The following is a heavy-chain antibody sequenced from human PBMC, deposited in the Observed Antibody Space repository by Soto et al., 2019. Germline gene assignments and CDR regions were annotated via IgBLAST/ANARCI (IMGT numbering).Heavy chain of an antibody. CDR2: ISYSGTTT. V-gene: IGHV3-23*01. J-gene: IGHJ4*02. Sequence: GGSLRLSCAASGFTFSSHAMSWVRQAPGKGLEWVSAISYSGTTTYYAESVKGRFTISRDNSKNTLYLQMNSLRVEDTAIYYCAKRFTLFGEVKLSPDFDSWGQGTLLTVSS. CDR3: AKRFTLFGEVKLSPDFDS. CDR1: GFTFSSHA. D-gene: IGHD3-3*01.